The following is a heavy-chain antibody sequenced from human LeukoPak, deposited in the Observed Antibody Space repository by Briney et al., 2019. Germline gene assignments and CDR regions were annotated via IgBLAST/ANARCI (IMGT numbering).Heavy chain of an antibody. Sequence: PSETLSLTCTVSGVSISSHYWSWVRQPPGKGLEWIGNTYDSESTHYKSSLKSRVTISVDTSKNQFSLRPRSVTAADAAVYHCARVLQTYYYLDVWGKGTTVTVSS. V-gene: IGHV4-59*11. CDR3: ARVLQTYYYLDV. J-gene: IGHJ6*03. CDR1: GVSISSHY. D-gene: IGHD3-3*01. CDR2: TYDSEST.